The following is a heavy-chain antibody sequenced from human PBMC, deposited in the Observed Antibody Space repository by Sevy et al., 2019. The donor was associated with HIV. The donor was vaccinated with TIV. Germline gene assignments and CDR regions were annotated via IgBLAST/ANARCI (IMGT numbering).Heavy chain of an antibody. CDR2: IYYSGRT. CDR3: ARTGYSSGWYTNWFDP. CDR1: GGSVSSSSYY. D-gene: IGHD6-19*01. Sequence: SETLSLTCTVSGGSVSSSSYYWGWIRQPPGKGLEWIGSIYYSGRTYYNPSLKSRVTISVDTSKNQFSLKLSSVTAADTAVYYCARTGYSSGWYTNWFDPWGQGTLVTVSS. V-gene: IGHV4-39*01. J-gene: IGHJ5*02.